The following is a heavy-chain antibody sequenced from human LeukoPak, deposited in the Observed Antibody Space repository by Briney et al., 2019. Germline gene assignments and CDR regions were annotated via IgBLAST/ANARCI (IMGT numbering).Heavy chain of an antibody. CDR3: ARVGSTRPGSYYYYYYMDV. V-gene: IGHV1-8*01. CDR2: MNPNSGNT. Sequence: ASVKVSCKASGYTFTSYDINWVRQATGQGLEWMGWMNPNSGNTGYAQKFQGRVTMTRNTSISTAYMELSSLRSEDTAVYYCARVGSTRPGSYYYYYYMDVWGKGTTVTVSS. D-gene: IGHD2-2*01. CDR1: GYTFTSYD. J-gene: IGHJ6*03.